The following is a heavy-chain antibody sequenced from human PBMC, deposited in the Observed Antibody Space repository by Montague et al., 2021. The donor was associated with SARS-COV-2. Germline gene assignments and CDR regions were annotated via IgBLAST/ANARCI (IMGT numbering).Heavy chain of an antibody. D-gene: IGHD5-18*01. CDR2: ISYNGRNT. J-gene: IGHJ4*02. CDR3: AREPKPVGYSYGYTFFEY. Sequence: SLRLSCAASGFTFSSYALHWVRQAPGQGPGWVAVISYNGRNTQYGDSVKGRATISRDNSKNTLYLQVNSLRTDDTAVYYCAREPKPVGYSYGYTFFEYWGQGSLVTVSS. V-gene: IGHV3-30*03. CDR1: GFTFSSYA.